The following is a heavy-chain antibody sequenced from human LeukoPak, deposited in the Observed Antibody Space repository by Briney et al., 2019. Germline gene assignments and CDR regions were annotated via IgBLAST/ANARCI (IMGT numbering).Heavy chain of an antibody. D-gene: IGHD3-9*01. Sequence: ASVKFSSKASGYTFTRYGISWVRHAPGQGHDWMGWISAYNGNTNYAQKRQGRVTMTTDTSTSTAYMELRSLRSDDTAVYYCARVYPDYDILTGYYRVGNWFDPWGQGTLVTVSS. V-gene: IGHV1-18*01. CDR1: GYTFTRYG. CDR2: ISAYNGNT. CDR3: ARVYPDYDILTGYYRVGNWFDP. J-gene: IGHJ5*02.